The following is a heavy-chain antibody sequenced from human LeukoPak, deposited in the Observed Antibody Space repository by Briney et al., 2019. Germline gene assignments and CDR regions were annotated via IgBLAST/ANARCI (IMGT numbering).Heavy chain of an antibody. CDR2: IIGSAVNT. CDR3: AKYTSGTSYTGLDQ. CDR1: GLTVSSYA. Sequence: GESLRLSCGASGLTVSSYAMTWVRQAPGKGLEWVSTIIGSAVNTYYADSVKGRFTISRDDSKNTVYLQMNSLRAEDTAVYSCAKYTSGTSYTGLDQWGQGTLVTVSS. J-gene: IGHJ4*02. D-gene: IGHD3-10*01. V-gene: IGHV3-23*01.